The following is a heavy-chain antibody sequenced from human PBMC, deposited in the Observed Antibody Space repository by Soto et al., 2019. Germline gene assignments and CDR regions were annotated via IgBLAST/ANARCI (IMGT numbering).Heavy chain of an antibody. CDR1: GFTFSSYA. D-gene: IGHD3-16*01. V-gene: IGHV3-23*01. CDR3: AKPRGESRRWGGGGGVYYYYGMDV. J-gene: IGHJ6*02. CDR2: ISGSGGST. Sequence: EVQLLESGGGLVQPGGSLRLSCAASGFTFSSYAMSWVRQAPGKGLEWVSAISGSGGSTYYADSVKGRFTISRDNSKNTLYVQMKSLRAEDQAVNYCAKPRGESRRWGGGGGVYYYYGMDVWGQGTTVTVSS.